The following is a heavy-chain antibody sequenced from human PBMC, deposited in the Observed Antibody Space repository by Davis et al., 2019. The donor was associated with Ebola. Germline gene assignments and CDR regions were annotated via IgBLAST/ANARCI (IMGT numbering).Heavy chain of an antibody. V-gene: IGHV1-69*13. Sequence: SVTVSCKASGGTFSSYAISWVRQAPGQGLEWMGGIIPIFGTANYAQKFQGRVTITADESTSTAYMELSSLRSEDTAVYYCAREWSQRDGYNYYWGQGTRVTVSS. CDR3: AREWSQRDGYNYY. D-gene: IGHD5-24*01. CDR1: GGTFSSYA. J-gene: IGHJ4*02. CDR2: IIPIFGTA.